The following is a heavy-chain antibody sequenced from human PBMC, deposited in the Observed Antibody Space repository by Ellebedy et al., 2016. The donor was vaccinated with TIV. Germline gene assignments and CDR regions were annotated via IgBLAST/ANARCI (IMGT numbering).Heavy chain of an antibody. V-gene: IGHV4-31*03. D-gene: IGHD3-3*01. CDR3: ARLCYDFWSGYYTPGGKYNRFDP. J-gene: IGHJ5*02. Sequence: LRLSCSVSGDSINSGANYRSWIRQHPVKGLEWIGYIYYTGHTNYNPSLTSRLTISLDSSKNEFSLNLTSVTAADTAVYYCARLCYDFWSGYYTPGGKYNRFDPWGQGTLVTVSS. CDR2: IYYTGHT. CDR1: GDSINSGANY.